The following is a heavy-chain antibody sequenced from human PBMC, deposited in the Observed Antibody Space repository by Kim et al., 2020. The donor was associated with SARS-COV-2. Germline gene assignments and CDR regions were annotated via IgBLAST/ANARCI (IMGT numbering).Heavy chain of an antibody. CDR2: INWNSGTI. CDR1: GFTFGDYA. V-gene: IGHV3-9*01. J-gene: IGHJ4*02. D-gene: IGHD2-15*01. CDR3: TKTHISGGSWYFDY. Sequence: GGSLRLSYAASGFTFGDYAMHWVRQAPGKGLEWVSSINWNSGTITYADSVKGRFTISRDNAKNSLYLEMNSLRPEDSALYYCTKTHISGGSWYFDYWGQG.